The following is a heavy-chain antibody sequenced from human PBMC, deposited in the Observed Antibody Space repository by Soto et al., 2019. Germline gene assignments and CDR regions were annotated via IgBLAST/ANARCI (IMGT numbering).Heavy chain of an antibody. D-gene: IGHD1-26*01. CDR1: GYTFTSYG. V-gene: IGHV1-2*04. J-gene: IGHJ3*02. CDR2: INPNSGGT. CDR3: ARQTSSGSYADAFDI. Sequence: ASVKVSCKASGYTFTSYGMHWVRQAPGQGLEWMGWINPNSGGTNYAQKFQGWVTMTRDTSISTAYMELSRLRSDDTAVYYCARQTSSGSYADAFDIWGQGTMVTVSS.